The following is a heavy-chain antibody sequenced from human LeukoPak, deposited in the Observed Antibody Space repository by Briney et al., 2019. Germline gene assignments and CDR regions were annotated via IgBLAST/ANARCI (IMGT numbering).Heavy chain of an antibody. D-gene: IGHD2-2*01. Sequence: ASVKVSCKASGYTFTCYYMHWVRQAPGQGLEWMGWINPNSGGTNYAQKFQGRVTMTRDTSIGTAYMELSRLRSDDTAVYYCARDLTAIHDIVVVPAAMGIFDYWGQGTLVTVSS. CDR1: GYTFTCYY. CDR2: INPNSGGT. CDR3: ARDLTAIHDIVVVPAAMGIFDY. V-gene: IGHV1-2*02. J-gene: IGHJ4*02.